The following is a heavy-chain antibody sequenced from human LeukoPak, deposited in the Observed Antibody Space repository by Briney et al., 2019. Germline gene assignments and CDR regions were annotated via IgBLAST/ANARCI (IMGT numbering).Heavy chain of an antibody. D-gene: IGHD2-2*01. CDR1: GGSISSSSYY. Sequence: SETLSLTCTVSGGSISSSSYYWGWLRQPPGKGLEWIGSIYYSGSTYYNPSHKSRVTISVDTSKNQFSLKLSSVTAADTAVYYCARQDYDVVFDYWGQGTLVTVSS. V-gene: IGHV4-39*01. J-gene: IGHJ4*02. CDR2: IYYSGST. CDR3: ARQDYDVVFDY.